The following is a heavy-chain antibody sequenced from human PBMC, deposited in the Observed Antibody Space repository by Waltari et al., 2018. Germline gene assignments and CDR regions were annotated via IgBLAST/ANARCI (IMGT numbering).Heavy chain of an antibody. CDR3: ATSGMDLSGVTINWFDP. V-gene: IGHV1-69-2*01. Sequence: EVQLVQSGAEVKKPGATVKISCKASGYIFRNYYMPWLRQAPGKGLEWMGRVDPADGKTIYADKFQGRIIITTNRPTRTVFMEVTSLTSDDAAVDYCATSGMDLSGVTINWFDPWGQGTLLTVSS. CDR2: VDPADGKT. D-gene: IGHD3-9*01. CDR1: GYIFRNYY. J-gene: IGHJ5*02.